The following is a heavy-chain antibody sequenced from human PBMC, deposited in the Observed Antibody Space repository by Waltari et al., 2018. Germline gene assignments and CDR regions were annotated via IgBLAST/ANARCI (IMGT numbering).Heavy chain of an antibody. CDR2: IYYSGST. D-gene: IGHD3-3*01. Sequence: QLQLQESGPGLVKPSETLSLTCTVSGGSISSSSYYWGWIRQPPGKGLEWIGSIYYSGSTYYNPSLKSRVTISVDTSKNQVSLKLSSVTAADTAVYYCARGITIFGVAKFEYFQHWGQGTLVTVSS. CDR3: ARGITIFGVAKFEYFQH. V-gene: IGHV4-39*07. CDR1: GGSISSSSYY. J-gene: IGHJ1*01.